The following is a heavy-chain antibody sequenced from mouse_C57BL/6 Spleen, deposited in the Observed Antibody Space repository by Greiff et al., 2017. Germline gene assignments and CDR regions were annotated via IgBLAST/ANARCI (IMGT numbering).Heavy chain of an antibody. CDR1: GFTFSDYG. J-gene: IGHJ4*01. CDR3: AREVFMDY. V-gene: IGHV5-17*01. Sequence: VQLKESGGGLVKPGGSLKLSCAASGFTFSDYGMHWVRQAPEKGLEWVAYISSGSSTINYADTVKGRFTNSKDNAKNTLFLQMTSLRSEDTAMYYCAREVFMDYWGQGTSVTVSS. CDR2: ISSGSSTI.